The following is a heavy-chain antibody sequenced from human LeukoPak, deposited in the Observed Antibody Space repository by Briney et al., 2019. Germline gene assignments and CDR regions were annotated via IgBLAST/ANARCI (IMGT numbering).Heavy chain of an antibody. J-gene: IGHJ5*02. CDR3: ARERASNNHDNWFDP. V-gene: IGHV4-34*01. Sequence: PSKTLSLTCAVYGASFNDYYWSWIRHSPIKGLEWIGEVNHSGSAKYNPSLRSRVTISADKSKKQFFLRLSPVAAADSGVYYCARERASNNHDNWFDPWGQGTLVTVSS. CDR2: VNHSGSA. CDR1: GASFNDYY.